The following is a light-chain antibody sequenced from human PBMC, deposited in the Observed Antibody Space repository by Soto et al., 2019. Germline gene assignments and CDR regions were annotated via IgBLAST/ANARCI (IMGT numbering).Light chain of an antibody. J-gene: IGKJ1*01. Sequence: EILRTQSPGTRSVSPWGRATLSCSASQSVSSNLAWYQQKPGQAPSLLIYGASTRASGIPARFSGSGSGTDFTLTISHLEPDDFAVYSCQEKPHWPPWTFGQGTKVDI. CDR3: QEKPHWPPWT. V-gene: IGKV3-15*01. CDR1: QSVSSN. CDR2: GAS.